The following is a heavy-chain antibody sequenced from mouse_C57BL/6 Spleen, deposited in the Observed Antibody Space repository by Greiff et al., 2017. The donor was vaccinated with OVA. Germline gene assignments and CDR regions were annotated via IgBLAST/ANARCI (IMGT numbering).Heavy chain of an antibody. Sequence: VKLQESGAELVKPGASVKLSCKASGYTFTSYWMHWVKQRPGQGLEWIGMIHPNSGSTNYNEKFKSKATLTVDKSSSTAYMQLSSLTSEDSAVYYCAREGGAFDYWGQGTTLTVSS. J-gene: IGHJ2*01. V-gene: IGHV1-64*01. CDR1: GYTFTSYW. CDR2: IHPNSGST. CDR3: AREGGAFDY.